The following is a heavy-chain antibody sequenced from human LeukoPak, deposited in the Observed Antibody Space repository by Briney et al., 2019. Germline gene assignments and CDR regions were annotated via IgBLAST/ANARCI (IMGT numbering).Heavy chain of an antibody. D-gene: IGHD3-22*01. CDR2: IYYSGST. J-gene: IGHJ4*02. V-gene: IGHV4-39*07. CDR3: ASNWEYYYDSSGYGDFDY. Sequence: PSETLSLTCTVSGGSISSSSYYWGWIRQPPGKGLEWVGSIYYSGSTDYNPSLKSRVTISVDTSKNQFSLKLSSVTAADTAVYYCASNWEYYYDSSGYGDFDYWGQGTLVTVSS. CDR1: GGSISSSSYY.